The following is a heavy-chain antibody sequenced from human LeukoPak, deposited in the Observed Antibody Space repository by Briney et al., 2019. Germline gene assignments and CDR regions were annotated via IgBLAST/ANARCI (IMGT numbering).Heavy chain of an antibody. J-gene: IGHJ5*02. CDR3: ASGPVRGVPHWFDP. D-gene: IGHD3-10*01. Sequence: SETLSLTCTVSGGSISSSSYYWGWIRQPPGKGLEWIGSIYYSGSTYYNPSLKSRVTISVDTSKNQFPLKLSSVTAADTAVYYCASGPVRGVPHWFDPWGQGTLVTVSS. CDR1: GGSISSSSYY. CDR2: IYYSGST. V-gene: IGHV4-39*06.